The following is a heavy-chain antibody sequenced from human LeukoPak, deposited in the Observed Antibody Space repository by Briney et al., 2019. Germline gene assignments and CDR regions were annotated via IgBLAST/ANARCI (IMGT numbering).Heavy chain of an antibody. CDR2: ISSSSSYI. V-gene: IGHV3-21*01. Sequence: GGSLRLSCAASGFTFSSYSMNWVRQAPGKGLEWVSSISSSSSYIYYADSVKGRFTISRDNAKSSLYLQMNSLRAEDTAVYYCATSIAARWAFDIWGQGTMVTVSS. CDR3: ATSIAARWAFDI. D-gene: IGHD6-6*01. CDR1: GFTFSSYS. J-gene: IGHJ3*02.